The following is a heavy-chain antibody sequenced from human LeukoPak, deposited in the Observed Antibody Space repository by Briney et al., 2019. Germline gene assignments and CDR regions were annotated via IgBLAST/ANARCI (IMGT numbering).Heavy chain of an antibody. D-gene: IGHD2-15*01. J-gene: IGHJ4*02. Sequence: SETLSLTCAVYGGSFSGYYWSWIRQPPGKGLEWIGEINHSGSTNYNPSLKSRVTISVDTSKNQFSLKLSSVTAADTAVYCCARGRVVVAATQVASFDYWGQGTLVTVSS. CDR1: GGSFSGYY. CDR2: INHSGST. V-gene: IGHV4-34*01. CDR3: ARGRVVVAATQVASFDY.